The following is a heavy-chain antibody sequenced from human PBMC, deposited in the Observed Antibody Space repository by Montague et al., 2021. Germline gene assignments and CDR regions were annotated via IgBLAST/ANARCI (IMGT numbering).Heavy chain of an antibody. V-gene: IGHV4-59*01. CDR3: ARQGFYESGGFFI. CDR1: GGSINGFY. D-gene: IGHD3-22*01. Sequence: SETLSLTCSVSGGSINGFYWSWIWKPPANGLEWIGSVFYSDATNYNPSLTSRVTMSADTSKNQVSLKVNSVTAADTAVYYCARQGFYESGGFFIWGLGTLVTVSS. J-gene: IGHJ4*02. CDR2: VFYSDAT.